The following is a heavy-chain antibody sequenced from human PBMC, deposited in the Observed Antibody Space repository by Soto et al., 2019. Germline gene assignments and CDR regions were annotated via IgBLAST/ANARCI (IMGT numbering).Heavy chain of an antibody. Sequence: GGSLRLSCAASGFTFSSYGMHWFRQAPGKGLEWVAVIWYDGSNKYYADSVKGRFTISRDNSKNTLYLQMNSLRAEDTAVYYCARGVDTAMVPYYYGMDVWGQGTTVTVSS. D-gene: IGHD5-18*01. V-gene: IGHV3-33*01. CDR1: GFTFSSYG. CDR2: IWYDGSNK. J-gene: IGHJ6*02. CDR3: ARGVDTAMVPYYYGMDV.